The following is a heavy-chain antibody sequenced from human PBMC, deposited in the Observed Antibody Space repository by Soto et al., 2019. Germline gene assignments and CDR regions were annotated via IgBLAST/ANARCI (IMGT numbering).Heavy chain of an antibody. Sequence: GESLKISCSGSGYNFANYWIGWVRQMPGKGLEWMGIIYPSDSDTRYSPSFEGQVTISADRPISTAYLQWNSLKASDTAMYFCARGDSSDYSTATPADYWGQGTLVTVSS. CDR3: ARGDSSDYSTATPADY. V-gene: IGHV5-51*04. CDR1: GYNFANYW. J-gene: IGHJ4*02. D-gene: IGHD3-22*01. CDR2: IYPSDSDT.